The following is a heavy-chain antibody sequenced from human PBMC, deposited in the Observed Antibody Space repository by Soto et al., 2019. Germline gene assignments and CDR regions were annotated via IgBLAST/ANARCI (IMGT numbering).Heavy chain of an antibody. D-gene: IGHD3-3*01. CDR3: AKARAQYYDFWSGYPVDY. CDR2: IKSGGNT. V-gene: IGHV3-66*01. J-gene: IGHJ4*02. CDR1: GFTVSTDW. Sequence: PGGSLRLSCAASGFTVSTDWMYWVRQAPGKGLEWVSVIKSGGNTNYADSVEGRFSISRDNSKNTVYLQMNSLRAEDTAVYYCAKARAQYYDFWSGYPVDYWGQGTLVTVSS.